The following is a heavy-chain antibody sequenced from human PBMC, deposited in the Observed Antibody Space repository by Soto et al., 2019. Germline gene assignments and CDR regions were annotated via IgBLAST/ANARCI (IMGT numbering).Heavy chain of an antibody. CDR1: GGTFSNDI. D-gene: IGHD3-16*01. J-gene: IGHJ6*02. V-gene: IGHV1-18*01. CDR2: INAYNGNT. Sequence: ASVKVSCKASGGTFSNDIITWVRQAPGQGLEWMGWINAYNGNTNYAQNLQGRVTLTTDTSTSTAYMELRSLRSNDAAVYYCAMVDVYVTPSPQDVWGQGTTVTVSS. CDR3: AMVDVYVTPSPQDV.